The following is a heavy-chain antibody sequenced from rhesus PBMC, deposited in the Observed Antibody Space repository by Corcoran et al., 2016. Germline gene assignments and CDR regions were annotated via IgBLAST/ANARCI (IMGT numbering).Heavy chain of an antibody. V-gene: IGHV4S14*01. Sequence: QVQLQESGPGLVKPSETLSLTCAVSGYSISRGYYWGWIRQPPGKGLEWIGHSSIGGRNYLNPSLKSRVTLSVDTSKNQVALTRSSVTAADTAVYYCARQGQRLVPDYWGQGVLVTVSS. CDR3: ARQGQRLVPDY. CDR2: SSIGGRN. J-gene: IGHJ4*01. CDR1: GYSISRGYY. D-gene: IGHD6-31*01.